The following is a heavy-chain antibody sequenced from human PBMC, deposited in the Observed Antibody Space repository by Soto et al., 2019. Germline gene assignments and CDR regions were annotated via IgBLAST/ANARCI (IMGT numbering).Heavy chain of an antibody. V-gene: IGHV1-69*13. Sequence: SVKVSCKASGGTFSSYAISWVRQAPGQGLEWMGGIIPIFGTANYAQKFQGRVTITADESTSTAYMELSSLRSEDTAVYYCARGKIVVVPAAIQNWFDPWRQGTLVTVS. CDR3: ARGKIVVVPAAIQNWFDP. CDR1: GGTFSSYA. D-gene: IGHD2-2*02. J-gene: IGHJ5*02. CDR2: IIPIFGTA.